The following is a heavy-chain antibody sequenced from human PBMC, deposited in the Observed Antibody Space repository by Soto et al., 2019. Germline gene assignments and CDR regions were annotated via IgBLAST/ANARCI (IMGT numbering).Heavy chain of an antibody. Sequence: SETLSLTCTVSGGSISSGDYYWSWIRQPPGKGLEWIGYIYYSGSTYYNPSLKSRVTISVDTSKNQFSLKLSSVTAADTAVYYCARDRASRHWFDPWGQGTLVTVSS. D-gene: IGHD3-10*01. CDR1: GGSISSGDYY. CDR3: ARDRASRHWFDP. J-gene: IGHJ5*02. V-gene: IGHV4-30-4*01. CDR2: IYYSGST.